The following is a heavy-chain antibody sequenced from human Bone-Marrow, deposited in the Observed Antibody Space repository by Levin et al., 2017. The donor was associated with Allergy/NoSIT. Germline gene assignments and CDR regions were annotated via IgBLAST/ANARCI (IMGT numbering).Heavy chain of an antibody. D-gene: IGHD6-19*01. V-gene: IGHV3-23*01. CDR1: GFTFSRFA. CDR3: AKVGHSSAWSVSYFFDF. CDR2: ISAPGTKT. Sequence: GGSLRLSCAASGFTFSRFAMSWVRQAPGKGLEWVSAISAPGTKTFYADSVQGRFTISRDNSNNTLDLQMTSLRADDTALYYCAKVGHSSAWSVSYFFDFWGLGAQVTVSS. J-gene: IGHJ4*02.